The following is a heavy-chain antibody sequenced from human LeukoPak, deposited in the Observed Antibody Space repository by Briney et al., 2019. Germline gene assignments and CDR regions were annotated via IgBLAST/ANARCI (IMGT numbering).Heavy chain of an antibody. CDR2: IYYSGST. CDR3: ARHAPYYDFWSGYSPARYYYYYMDV. CDR1: GGSISSSSYY. V-gene: IGHV4-39*01. Sequence: SETLSLTCTVSGGSISSSSYYWGWIRHPPGKGLEWIGSIYYSGSTYYNPSLKSRVTISVDTSKNQCSLTLSSVTAADTAVYYCARHAPYYDFWSGYSPARYYYYYMDVWGKGTTVTVSS. D-gene: IGHD3-3*01. J-gene: IGHJ6*03.